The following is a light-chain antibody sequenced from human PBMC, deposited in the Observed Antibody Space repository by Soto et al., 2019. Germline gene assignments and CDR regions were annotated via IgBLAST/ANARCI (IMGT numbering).Light chain of an antibody. V-gene: IGLV2-14*01. CDR2: EVS. CDR3: SAWDDSLDASNV. J-gene: IGLJ1*01. Sequence: QSALTQPASVSGSPGQSITISCTGTSSDVGGYDYVSWYQQHPGKAPKLMIYEVSDRPLGVSNRFSGSKSGNTASLTISGLQAEDEADYYCSAWDDSLDASNVFGTGTKLTVL. CDR1: SSDVGGYDY.